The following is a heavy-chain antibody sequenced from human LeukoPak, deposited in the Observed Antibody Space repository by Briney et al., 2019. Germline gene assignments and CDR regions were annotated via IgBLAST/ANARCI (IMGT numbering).Heavy chain of an antibody. D-gene: IGHD2-2*01. CDR2: IDFSGST. CDR3: ARAPAPIYYFDN. CDR1: GGSISSHY. V-gene: IGHV4-59*08. Sequence: PSETLSLTCTVSGGSISSHYWSWIRQPPGKGLEWIGYIDFSGSTNYNPSLKSRVTISVDTSKNQLSLKVSSATAADTAVYYCARAPAPIYYFDNWGQGTLVTVSS. J-gene: IGHJ4*02.